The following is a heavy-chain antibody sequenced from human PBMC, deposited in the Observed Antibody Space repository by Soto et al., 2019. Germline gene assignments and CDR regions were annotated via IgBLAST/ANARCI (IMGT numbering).Heavy chain of an antibody. CDR3: AKDFRPDGSWDIDY. CDR2: IYGSGSST. Sequence: EVQLLESGGGLVQPGGSLRLYCVASGFTFSTYTMSWVRQAPGKGLEWVSGIYGSGSSTFYADSVKGRFTISRDNSKNTMYLQMNSLRAEDTAVYYCAKDFRPDGSWDIDYWGQGTLVTVSS. V-gene: IGHV3-23*01. CDR1: GFTFSTYT. J-gene: IGHJ4*02. D-gene: IGHD1-26*01.